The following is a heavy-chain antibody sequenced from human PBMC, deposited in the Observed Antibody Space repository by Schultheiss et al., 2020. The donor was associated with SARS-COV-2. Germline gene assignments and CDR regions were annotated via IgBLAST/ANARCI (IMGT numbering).Heavy chain of an antibody. J-gene: IGHJ4*02. V-gene: IGHV4-34*01. Sequence: SETLSLTCAVYGGSFSGYYWSWIRQPPGKGLEWIGEINHSGSTNYNPSLKSRVTISVDTSKNQFSLELSSVTAADTAVYYCARHGPYYDFWSGYLYYFEYWGRGTLVTVSS. D-gene: IGHD3-3*01. CDR3: ARHGPYYDFWSGYLYYFEY. CDR1: GGSFSGYY. CDR2: INHSGST.